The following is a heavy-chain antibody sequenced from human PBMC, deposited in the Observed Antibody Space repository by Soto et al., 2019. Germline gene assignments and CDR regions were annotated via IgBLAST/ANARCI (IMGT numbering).Heavy chain of an antibody. CDR2: IYHSGST. CDR3: ARAELGYPNWFDP. CDR1: GGSISSSNW. D-gene: IGHD3-16*02. Sequence: SVTCGVCGGSISSSNWWRWIRQHPGKGLEWIGEIYHSGSTNYNPSLKSRVTISVDKSKNQFSLKLSSVTAADTAVYYCARAELGYPNWFDPWGQGTLVTVSS. V-gene: IGHV4-4*02. J-gene: IGHJ5*02.